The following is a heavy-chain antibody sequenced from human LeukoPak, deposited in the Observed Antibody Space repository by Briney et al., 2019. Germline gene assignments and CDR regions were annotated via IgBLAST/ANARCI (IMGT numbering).Heavy chain of an antibody. Sequence: PSETLPLTRTVSVDFISSYYWSCIPQPARKVLECSGRIYTSGSTNYSASPKSRVTMSVDTSKNQFSLKLSSVTAADTAVYYCARDRPPICSGGSCPTGDWFDPWGQGTLVTVSS. J-gene: IGHJ5*02. CDR3: ARDRPPICSGGSCPTGDWFDP. CDR2: IYTSGST. D-gene: IGHD2-15*01. V-gene: IGHV4-4*07. CDR1: VDFISSYY.